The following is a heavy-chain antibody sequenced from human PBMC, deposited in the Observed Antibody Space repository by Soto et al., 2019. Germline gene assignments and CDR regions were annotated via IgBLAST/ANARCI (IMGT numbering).Heavy chain of an antibody. V-gene: IGHV1-3*01. CDR2: INAGNGNT. Sequence: QVQLVQSGAEVKKPGASVKVSCKASGYTFTSYAMHWVRQAPGQRLEWMGWINAGNGNTKYSQKFQGRVTITRDTSASTAYMELSSLRSEDTAVYYCARAHSVWSGYEHDYYYMDVWGKGTTVTVSS. D-gene: IGHD3-3*01. CDR1: GYTFTSYA. CDR3: ARAHSVWSGYEHDYYYMDV. J-gene: IGHJ6*03.